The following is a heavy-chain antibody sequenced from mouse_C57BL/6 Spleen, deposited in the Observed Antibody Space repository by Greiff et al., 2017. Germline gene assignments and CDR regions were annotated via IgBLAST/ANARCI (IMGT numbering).Heavy chain of an antibody. CDR1: GFTFSSYG. J-gene: IGHJ4*01. CDR3: ARLLEYYAMDY. Sequence: EVQRVESGGDLVKPGGSLKLSCAASGFTFSSYGMSWVRQTPDKRLEWVATISSGGSYTYYPDSVKGRFTISRDNAKNTLYLQMSSLKSEDTAMYYCARLLEYYAMDYWGQGTSVTVSS. CDR2: ISSGGSYT. V-gene: IGHV5-6*01.